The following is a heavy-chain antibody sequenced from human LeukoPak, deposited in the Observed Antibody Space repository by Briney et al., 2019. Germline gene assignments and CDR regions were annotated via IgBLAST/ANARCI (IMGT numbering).Heavy chain of an antibody. D-gene: IGHD6-19*01. Sequence: PGGSLRLSCAASGFTFSTYAMHWVRQAPGKGLEYVSAISSNGGSTYHANSVKGRFTISRDNSKNTLYLQMGSLRGEDMTVYYCARSGDSGWYSDYWGQGTLFTVSS. CDR2: ISSNGGST. V-gene: IGHV3-64*01. CDR1: GFTFSTYA. CDR3: ARSGDSGWYSDY. J-gene: IGHJ4*02.